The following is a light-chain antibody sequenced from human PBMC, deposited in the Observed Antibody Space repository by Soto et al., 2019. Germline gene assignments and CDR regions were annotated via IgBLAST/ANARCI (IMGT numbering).Light chain of an antibody. CDR1: QSIHSW. V-gene: IGKV1-5*03. J-gene: IGKJ1*01. CDR2: KAS. Sequence: DFQMTQSPSILSASVGDRVSITCRASQSIHSWLAWYQQKPGRTPTLLIYKASTLKSGVPSRFSGSGSGTEFTLTISSLQPDDFATYYCQHYNSYSEAFGQGTKVELK. CDR3: QHYNSYSEA.